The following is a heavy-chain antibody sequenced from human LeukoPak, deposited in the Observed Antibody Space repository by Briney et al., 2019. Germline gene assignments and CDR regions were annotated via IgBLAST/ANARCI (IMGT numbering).Heavy chain of an antibody. CDR3: ARGGERWLQFLAIDY. Sequence: SETLSLTCTVSGYSISSGYYWGWIRQPPGKGLEWTGSIYHSGSTYYNPSLKSRVTISVDTSKNQSSLKLSSVTAADTAVYYCARGGERWLQFLAIDYWGQGTLVTVSS. V-gene: IGHV4-38-2*02. CDR1: GYSISSGYY. CDR2: IYHSGST. J-gene: IGHJ4*02. D-gene: IGHD5-24*01.